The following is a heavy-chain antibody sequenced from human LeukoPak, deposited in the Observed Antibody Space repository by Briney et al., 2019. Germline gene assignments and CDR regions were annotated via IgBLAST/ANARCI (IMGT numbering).Heavy chain of an antibody. D-gene: IGHD2-15*01. Sequence: ASVTVSCKASGYTFTSYGISWVRQAPGQGLEWMGWISAYNGNTNYAQKLQGRVTMTTDTSTSTAYMELRSLRSDDTAVYYCARGHVVAATLGMFPNYYYGMDVWGKGTTVTVSS. CDR1: GYTFTSYG. CDR3: ARGHVVAATLGMFPNYYYGMDV. V-gene: IGHV1-18*04. J-gene: IGHJ6*04. CDR2: ISAYNGNT.